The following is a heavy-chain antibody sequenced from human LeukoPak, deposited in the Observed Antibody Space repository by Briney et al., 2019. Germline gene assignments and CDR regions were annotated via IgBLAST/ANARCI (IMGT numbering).Heavy chain of an antibody. CDR1: GYTFTGYY. CDR2: INPNSGGT. J-gene: IGHJ5*02. CDR3: ARDRLGTIFGVVIYNWFDP. V-gene: IGHV1-2*02. Sequence: ASVKVSFKASGYTFTGYYMHWVRRAPGQGLEWMGWINPNSGGTNHAQKFQGRVNMTRDTSISTAYMELSRLRSDDTAVYYCARDRLGTIFGVVIYNWFDPWGQGTLVTVSS. D-gene: IGHD3-3*01.